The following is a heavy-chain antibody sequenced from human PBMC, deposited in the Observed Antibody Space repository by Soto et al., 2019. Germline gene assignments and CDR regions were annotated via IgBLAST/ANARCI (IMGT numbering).Heavy chain of an antibody. V-gene: IGHV3-33*01. CDR2: IWYDGSNK. CDR3: AREVSILTGYLRTYYYYYGMDV. Sequence: TGGSLRLSCAASGFTFSSYGMHWVRQAPGKGLEWVAVIWYDGSNKYYADSVKGRFTISRDNSKNTLYLQMNSLRAEDTAVYYCAREVSILTGYLRTYYYYYGMDVWGQGTTVTVSS. D-gene: IGHD3-9*01. CDR1: GFTFSSYG. J-gene: IGHJ6*02.